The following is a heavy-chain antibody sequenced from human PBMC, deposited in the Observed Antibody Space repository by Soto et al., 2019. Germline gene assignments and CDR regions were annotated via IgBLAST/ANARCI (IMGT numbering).Heavy chain of an antibody. CDR1: DNSFSSYG. D-gene: IGHD4-17*01. CDR3: ARHSTVTTYYGMDV. J-gene: IGHJ6*02. V-gene: IGHV1-18*01. CDR2: FSAYNDDT. Sequence: QVQLVQSGAEVRKPGASVKVSCEASDNSFSSYGISWVRQAPGQGLEWMAWFSAYNDDTTYAQNFQGRVTLTTDTSTTTAYMELRGLRSDDTAVYYCARHSTVTTYYGMDVWGQGTTVTVSS.